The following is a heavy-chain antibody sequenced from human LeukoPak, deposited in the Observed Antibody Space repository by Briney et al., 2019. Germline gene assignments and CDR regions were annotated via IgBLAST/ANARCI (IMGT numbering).Heavy chain of an antibody. CDR2: TYYRSTWYN. CDR3: ARRLTQYDCFDP. D-gene: IGHD2-2*01. Sequence: SQTLSLTCAISGDSVSSNSVTWNWIRQSPSRGLEWLGRTYYRSTWYNDYAVSVRGRIAVNPDTSKNQFSLHLNSVTPEDTAVYYCARRLTQYDCFDPWGQGILVTVSS. J-gene: IGHJ5*02. CDR1: GDSVSSNSVT. V-gene: IGHV6-1*01.